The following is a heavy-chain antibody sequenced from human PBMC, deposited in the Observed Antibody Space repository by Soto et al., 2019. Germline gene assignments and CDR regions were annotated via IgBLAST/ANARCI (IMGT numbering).Heavy chain of an antibody. CDR3: AREQIGVAGSTYDY. V-gene: IGHV3-33*01. Sequence: QVQLVESGGGVVQPGTSLRLSCAASGFTFSTYGMHWVRQAPGKGLDWVALIWYDGSRTHYAESVKGRFIISRDNSKXXXXXXMNXLXXXDXXVXXXAREQIGVAGSTYDYWGQGTLVTVSS. CDR1: GFTFSTYG. J-gene: IGHJ4*02. D-gene: IGHD6-19*01. CDR2: IWYDGSRT.